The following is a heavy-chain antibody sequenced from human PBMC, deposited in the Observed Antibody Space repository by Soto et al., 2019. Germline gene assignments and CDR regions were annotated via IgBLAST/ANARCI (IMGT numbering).Heavy chain of an antibody. D-gene: IGHD4-17*01. CDR1: GYRLIDYH. CDR3: ARQSDFSDYPLFYFYAIDV. J-gene: IGHJ6*02. V-gene: IGHV1-2*06. Sequence: XSVKVSCNASGYRLIDYHIHWLRQAPGQGLEWMGRINPNTGATDYAQNFQGSVTMTRDTSISTAYMEVNRLRSDDTAVYYCARQSDFSDYPLFYFYAIDVCGQRTTVTVSS. CDR2: INPNTGAT.